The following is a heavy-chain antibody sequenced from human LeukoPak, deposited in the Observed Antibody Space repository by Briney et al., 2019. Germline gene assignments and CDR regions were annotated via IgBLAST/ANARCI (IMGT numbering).Heavy chain of an antibody. CDR3: ARGADSGYSSDN. CDR1: GFTFSNYW. J-gene: IGHJ4*02. CDR2: INSDGRST. D-gene: IGHD3-9*01. V-gene: IGHV3-74*01. Sequence: GGSLRLSCAASGFTFSNYWMHWVRQAPGKGLVWVSRINSDGRSTNYADSVKGRFTIPRDNAKNTLYLQMNSLRAEDTAVYYCARGADSGYSSDNWGQGTLVSVSS.